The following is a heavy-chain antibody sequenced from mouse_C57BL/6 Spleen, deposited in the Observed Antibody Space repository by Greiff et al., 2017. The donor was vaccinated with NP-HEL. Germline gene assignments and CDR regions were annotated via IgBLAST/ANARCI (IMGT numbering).Heavy chain of an antibody. J-gene: IGHJ2*01. Sequence: EVQRVESGGGLVKPGGSLKLSCAASGFTFSSYAMSWVRQTPEKRLEWVATISDGGSYTYYPDNVKGRFTNSRDNAKNNLYLQMSHLKSEDTAMYYCARGSYYFDYWGQGTTLTVSS. V-gene: IGHV5-4*01. CDR2: ISDGGSYT. CDR1: GFTFSSYA. CDR3: ARGSYYFDY.